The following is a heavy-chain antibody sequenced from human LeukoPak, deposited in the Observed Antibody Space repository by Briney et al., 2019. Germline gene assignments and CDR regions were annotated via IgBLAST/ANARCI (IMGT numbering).Heavy chain of an antibody. CDR1: GFTFSSYS. J-gene: IGHJ4*02. V-gene: IGHV3-48*02. Sequence: GGSLRLSCAASGFTFSSYSMNWVRQAPGKGLEWVSYISGGSTTIYYADSVKGRFTISRDNAKNSLYLQMNSLRDEDTAVYYCARLDSYDSSFHYWGQGTLVTVSS. D-gene: IGHD3-22*01. CDR3: ARLDSYDSSFHY. CDR2: ISGGSTTI.